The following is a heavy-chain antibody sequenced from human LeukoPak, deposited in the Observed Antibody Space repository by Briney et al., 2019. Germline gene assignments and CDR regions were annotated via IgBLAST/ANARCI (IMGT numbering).Heavy chain of an antibody. CDR1: GFTFSSYW. Sequence: GGSLRLSCAAPGFTFSSYWMHWVRQAPGKGLVWVSRINTDGSSTSYADSVKGRFTISRDNAKNTLYLQMNSLRAEDTAVYYCARDQCTSTSCYGYNWFDPWGQGTLVTVSS. D-gene: IGHD2-2*01. CDR2: INTDGSST. CDR3: ARDQCTSTSCYGYNWFDP. V-gene: IGHV3-74*01. J-gene: IGHJ5*02.